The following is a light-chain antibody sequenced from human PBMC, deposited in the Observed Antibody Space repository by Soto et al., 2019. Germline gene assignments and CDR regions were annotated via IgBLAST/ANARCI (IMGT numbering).Light chain of an antibody. CDR2: AAS. V-gene: IGKV1-27*01. CDR3: QEYNSAPWT. CDR1: QGISNF. J-gene: IGKJ1*01. Sequence: DIQMTQSPSSLSASVGDRVTINCRASQGISNFIAWYQQKPRKVPKLLIYAASTLQSGVPSRFSGSGSGTDFTLTITSLQPEDVATYYCQEYNSAPWTFGQGTKVDIK.